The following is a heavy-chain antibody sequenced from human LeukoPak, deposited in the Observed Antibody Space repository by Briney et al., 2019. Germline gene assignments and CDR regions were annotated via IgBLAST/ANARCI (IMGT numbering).Heavy chain of an antibody. CDR2: IIPIFGTA. D-gene: IGHD6-19*01. Sequence: SVKVSCKASGGTFSSYAISLVRQAPGQGLEWMGRIIPIFGTANYAQKFQGRVTITTDESTSTAYMELSSLRSEDTAVYYCARWVAGTGFYWGQGTLVTVSS. J-gene: IGHJ4*02. V-gene: IGHV1-69*05. CDR1: GGTFSSYA. CDR3: ARWVAGTGFY.